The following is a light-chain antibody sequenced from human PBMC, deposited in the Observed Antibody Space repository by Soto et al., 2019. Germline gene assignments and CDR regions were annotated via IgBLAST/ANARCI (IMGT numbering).Light chain of an antibody. Sequence: LTQPPSASGSPGQSVTISCTGTSSDVGGFNYVSWYQQHPGKAPKLMIYEVSKRPSGVPDRFSGSKSGNTASLTVSGLQAEDEADYYCSSYAGSNNFVFGTGTK. V-gene: IGLV2-8*01. CDR2: EVS. CDR1: SSDVGGFNY. J-gene: IGLJ1*01. CDR3: SSYAGSNNFV.